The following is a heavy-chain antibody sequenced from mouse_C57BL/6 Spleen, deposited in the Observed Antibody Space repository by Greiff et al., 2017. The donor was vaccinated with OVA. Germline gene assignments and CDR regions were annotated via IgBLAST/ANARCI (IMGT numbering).Heavy chain of an antibody. CDR1: GYTFTSYW. V-gene: IGHV1-5*01. CDR2: IYPGNSDT. Sequence: EAQLQQSGTVLARPGASVKMSCKTSGYTFTSYWMHWVKQRPGQGLEWIGAIYPGNSDTSYNQKFKGKAKLTAVTSASTAYMELSSLTNEDSAVYYCTKDGYDAPLFAYWGQGTLVTVSA. CDR3: TKDGYDAPLFAY. J-gene: IGHJ3*01. D-gene: IGHD2-2*01.